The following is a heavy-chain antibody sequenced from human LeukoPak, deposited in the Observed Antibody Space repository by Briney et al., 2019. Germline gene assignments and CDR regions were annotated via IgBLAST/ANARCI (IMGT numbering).Heavy chain of an antibody. CDR1: GFSFSSHG. V-gene: IGHV3-23*01. CDR3: AKDDDWGRYKH. J-gene: IGHJ1*01. Sequence: PGGSLRLSCAGSGFSFSSHGMNWVRQAPGKGLEWVSGISPSGGITYYTDSVRGRFTISRDNFKNTLSLQVNSLRAEDTAMYYCAKDDDWGRYKHWGQGTLVTVSS. CDR2: ISPSGGIT. D-gene: IGHD3-16*01.